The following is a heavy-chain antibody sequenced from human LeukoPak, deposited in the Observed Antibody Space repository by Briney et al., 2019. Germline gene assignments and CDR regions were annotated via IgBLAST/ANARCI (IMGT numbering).Heavy chain of an antibody. J-gene: IGHJ4*02. CDR1: GVTFSTYG. V-gene: IGHV3-30*18. CDR3: AKDYSSSSDYFDF. D-gene: IGHD6-13*01. CDR2: ISYDGSNK. Sequence: GGSLRLSCAVSGVTFSTYGMHWVRQAPGKGLERVAFISYDGSNKYYADSVKGRFTISRDNSKNTLYLEMNSLRPEDTALYCCAKDYSSSSDYFDFWGQGTLVTVSS.